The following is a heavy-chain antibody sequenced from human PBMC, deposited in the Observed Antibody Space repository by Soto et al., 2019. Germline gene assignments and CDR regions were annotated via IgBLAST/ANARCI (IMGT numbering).Heavy chain of an antibody. D-gene: IGHD3-16*01. CDR3: ATYTAFAKYYFDY. Sequence: LSLTCAVSGVSITTNGYSWSWIRQPPGKGLEWIGYIYPSGTIFYNPSLNSRVTISADTSNNQFSPKLTSVTAADTAVYFCATYTAFAKYYFDYWGRGTLVTVSS. J-gene: IGHJ4*02. V-gene: IGHV4-30-2*01. CDR1: GVSITTNGYS. CDR2: IYPSGTI.